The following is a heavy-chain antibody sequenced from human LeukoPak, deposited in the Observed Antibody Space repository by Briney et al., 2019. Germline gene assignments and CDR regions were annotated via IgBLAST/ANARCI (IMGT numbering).Heavy chain of an antibody. V-gene: IGHV3-30*18. CDR1: GFTFSSYG. CDR2: ISYDGSNK. D-gene: IGHD1-26*01. CDR3: AKDRGGSSYWYFDL. Sequence: GRSLRLSCAASGFTFSSYGMHWVRQAPGKGLEWVAVISYDGSNKYYADSVKGRFTISRDNSKNTLYLHMNSLRAEDTAVYYCAKDRGGSSYWYFDLWGRGTLVTVSS. J-gene: IGHJ2*01.